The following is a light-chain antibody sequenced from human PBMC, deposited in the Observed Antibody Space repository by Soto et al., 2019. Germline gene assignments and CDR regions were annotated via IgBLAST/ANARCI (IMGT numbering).Light chain of an antibody. J-gene: IGKJ1*01. CDR1: QSVSSY. CDR2: DAS. CDR3: QQYGSSGT. Sequence: EIVLTQSTATLSLSPGERATLSCRASQSVSSYLAWYQQKPGQAPRLLIYDASNRATGIPGRFSGSGSGTDFTLTISRLEPEDFAVYYCQQYGSSGTFGQGTMVDIK. V-gene: IGKV3-20*01.